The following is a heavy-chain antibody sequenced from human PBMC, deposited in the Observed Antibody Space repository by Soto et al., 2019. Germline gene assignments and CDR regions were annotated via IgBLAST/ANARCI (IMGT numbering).Heavy chain of an antibody. V-gene: IGHV3-48*02. D-gene: IGHD4-17*01. Sequence: PGGSLRLSCAASGFIFSNYGFTWVRQAPGKGLEWVSHVGLSATATIYADSVRGRFTISRDNAKNSLYLQMNSLSDEDTAVYYCTIDPDGDLDFDYWGQGILVTGSS. J-gene: IGHJ4*02. CDR1: GFIFSNYG. CDR2: VGLSATAT. CDR3: TIDPDGDLDFDY.